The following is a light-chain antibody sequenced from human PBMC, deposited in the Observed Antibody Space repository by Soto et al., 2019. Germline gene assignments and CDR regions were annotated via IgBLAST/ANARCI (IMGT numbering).Light chain of an antibody. V-gene: IGKV4-1*01. CDR1: QSVLYSSNNENY. J-gene: IGKJ4*01. CDR2: WAS. CDR3: QQYYSLPFT. Sequence: DIVMTQSPDSLAVSLGERATINCKSSQSVLYSSNNENYLAWYQQKPGQPLKLLIYWASIRESGVPDRFSGSGSGTEFTLTISSLQAEDVAVYYCQQYYSLPFTFGGGTKVEIK.